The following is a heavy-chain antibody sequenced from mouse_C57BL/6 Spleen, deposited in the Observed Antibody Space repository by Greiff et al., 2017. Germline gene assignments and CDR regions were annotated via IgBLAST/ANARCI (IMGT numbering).Heavy chain of an antibody. D-gene: IGHD1-1*01. CDR1: GYTFTSYW. J-gene: IGHJ4*01. CDR3: ARCGGYGSSYDYYAMDY. Sequence: QVQLQQSGAELVKPGASVKMSCKASGYTFTSYWITWVKQRPGQGLEWIGDIYPGSGSTNYNEKFKSKATLTVDTSSSTAYMQLSSLTSEDSAVYYCARCGGYGSSYDYYAMDYWGQGTSVTVSS. V-gene: IGHV1-55*01. CDR2: IYPGSGST.